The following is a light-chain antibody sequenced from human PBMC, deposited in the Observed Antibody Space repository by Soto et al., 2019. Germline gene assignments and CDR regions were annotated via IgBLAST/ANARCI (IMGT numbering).Light chain of an antibody. CDR1: QSVSIN. J-gene: IGKJ4*01. V-gene: IGKV3-20*01. CDR2: DAS. CDR3: QQFSSYPLT. Sequence: EIVLTQSPATLSLSPGERATLSCRASQSVSINLAWYQQKPGQAPRLLIYDASSRATGIPDRFSGGGSGTDLTLTISRLEPEDFAVYYCQQFSSYPLTFGGGTKVDI.